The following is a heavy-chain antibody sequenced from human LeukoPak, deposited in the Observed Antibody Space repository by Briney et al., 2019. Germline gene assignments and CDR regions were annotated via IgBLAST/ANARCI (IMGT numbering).Heavy chain of an antibody. Sequence: GASVKVSCKASGHTFTGNYMHWVRQAPGQGLEWMGWMNPNSGGTNYAQRFQGRVTMTRDTSISTAYMELSRLTSDDTAVYYCARVNYQQLVHPYYFDYWGQGTLVTVSS. V-gene: IGHV1-2*02. D-gene: IGHD6-13*01. CDR1: GHTFTGNY. CDR2: MNPNSGGT. CDR3: ARVNYQQLVHPYYFDY. J-gene: IGHJ4*02.